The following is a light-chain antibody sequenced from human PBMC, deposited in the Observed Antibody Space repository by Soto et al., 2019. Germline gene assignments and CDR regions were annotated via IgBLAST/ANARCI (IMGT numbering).Light chain of an antibody. CDR1: QGISTY. Sequence: DIQMTQSPSSLSASVGDRVTITCRASQGISTYLNWYHQKPGKAPKLLIYAASSLQSGVPSRFSGSGSETDFTLTISSLQSEDFAVYYCQQYNNWPRTFGQGTKV. CDR2: AAS. J-gene: IGKJ1*01. CDR3: QQYNNWPRT. V-gene: IGKV1-39*01.